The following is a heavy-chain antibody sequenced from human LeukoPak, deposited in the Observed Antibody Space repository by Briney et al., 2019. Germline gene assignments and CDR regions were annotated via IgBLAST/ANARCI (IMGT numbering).Heavy chain of an antibody. V-gene: IGHV3-30-3*01. CDR3: ASLPYSSSDY. J-gene: IGHJ4*02. D-gene: IGHD6-6*01. CDR2: ISYDGSNK. CDR1: GFTFSSYA. Sequence: GRSLRLSCAASGFTFSSYAMHWVRQAPGKGLEWVAVISYDGSNKYYADSVKGRFTISRDNSKNTLYLQMNSLRAEDTAVYYCASLPYSSSDYWGQGTLVTVSS.